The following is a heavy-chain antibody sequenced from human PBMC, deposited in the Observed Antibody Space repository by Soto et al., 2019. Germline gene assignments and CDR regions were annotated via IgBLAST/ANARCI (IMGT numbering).Heavy chain of an antibody. CDR2: IIPILGIA. Sequence: SVKVSCKASGYTFPSYALHWVRQAPGQSLEWMGWIIPILGIANYAQKFQGRVTITADKSTSTAYMELSSLRSEDTAVYYCARAAYCGGDCYSGAFDIWGQGTMVNVSS. V-gene: IGHV1-69*04. D-gene: IGHD2-21*02. J-gene: IGHJ3*02. CDR1: GYTFPSYA. CDR3: ARAAYCGGDCYSGAFDI.